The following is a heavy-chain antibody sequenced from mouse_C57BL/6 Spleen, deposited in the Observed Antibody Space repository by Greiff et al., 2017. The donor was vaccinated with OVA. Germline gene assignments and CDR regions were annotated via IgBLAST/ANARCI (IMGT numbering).Heavy chain of an antibody. CDR1: GYTFTSYW. CDR2: INPSNGGT. D-gene: IGHD1-1*01. J-gene: IGHJ2*01. V-gene: IGHV1-53*01. Sequence: QVQLQQSGTELVKPGASVKLSCKASGYTFTSYWMHWVKQRPGQGLEWIGNINPSNGGTNYNEKFKSKATLTVDKSSSTAYMQLSSLTSEDSAVYYCARGDGSSLYYFDYWGQGTTLTVSS. CDR3: ARGDGSSLYYFDY.